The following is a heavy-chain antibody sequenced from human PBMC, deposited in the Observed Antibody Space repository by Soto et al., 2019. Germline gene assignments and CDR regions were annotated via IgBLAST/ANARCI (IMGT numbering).Heavy chain of an antibody. D-gene: IGHD2-2*01. CDR2: IYYSGST. V-gene: IGHV4-30-4*01. Sequence: PSETLSLTCTVSGGSISSGDYYWSWIRQPPGKGLEWIGYIYYSGSTYYNPSLKSRVTISVDTYKNQFSLKLSSVTAADTAVYYCARASTSYYYGMDVWGQGTTVTVSS. CDR1: GGSISSGDYY. J-gene: IGHJ6*02. CDR3: ARASTSYYYGMDV.